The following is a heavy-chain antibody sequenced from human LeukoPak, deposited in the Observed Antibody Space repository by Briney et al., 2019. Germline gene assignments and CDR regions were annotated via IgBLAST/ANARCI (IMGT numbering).Heavy chain of an antibody. CDR2: SYTSGST. J-gene: IGHJ4*02. CDR1: VGSIRSNY. CDR3: AREAGSGWWDY. D-gene: IGHD6-19*01. Sequence: SQTLSLTCAVSVGSIRSNYWSCVRRPAGKGLEWIVRSYTSGSTKYKPYLKSRVTMSVDTSTNQFSLKVSYVTAADTAVYYCAREAGSGWWDYWGQGTLVTVSS. V-gene: IGHV4-4*07.